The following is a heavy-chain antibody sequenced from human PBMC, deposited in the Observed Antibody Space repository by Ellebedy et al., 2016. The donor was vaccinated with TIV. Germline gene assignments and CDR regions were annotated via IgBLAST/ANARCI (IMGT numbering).Heavy chain of an antibody. Sequence: SVKVSXXASGGTFSSYAISWVRQAPGQGLEWMGGIIPIFGTANYAQKFQGRVTITADESTSTAYMELSSLRSEDTAVYYCARDSGDQLLTTGDFDYWGQGTLVTVSS. CDR3: ARDSGDQLLTTGDFDY. CDR2: IIPIFGTA. V-gene: IGHV1-69*13. CDR1: GGTFSSYA. D-gene: IGHD2-2*01. J-gene: IGHJ4*02.